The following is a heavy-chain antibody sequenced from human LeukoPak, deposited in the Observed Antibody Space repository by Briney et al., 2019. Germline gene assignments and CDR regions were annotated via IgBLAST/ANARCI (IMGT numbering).Heavy chain of an antibody. CDR2: ISSSSSYI. CDR1: GFTFSSYS. D-gene: IGHD2-2*01. CDR3: ARVVVVPADRGDFDY. J-gene: IGHJ4*02. Sequence: GGSLRLSCAASGFTFSSYSMNWVRQAPGKGMEWVSSISSSSSYIYYADSVKGRFIISRDNAKNSLYLQMNSLRAEDTAVYYCARVVVVPADRGDFDYWGQGTLVTVSS. V-gene: IGHV3-21*01.